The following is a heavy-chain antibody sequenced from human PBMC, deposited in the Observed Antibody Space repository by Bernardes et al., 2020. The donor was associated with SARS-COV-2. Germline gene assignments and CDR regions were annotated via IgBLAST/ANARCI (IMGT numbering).Heavy chain of an antibody. J-gene: IGHJ6*03. CDR2: IYYSGST. Sequence: SETLSLTCTVSGGSISSYYWSWIRQPPGKGLEWIGYIYYSGSTNYNPSLKSRVTISVDTSKNQFSLKLSSVTAADTAVYYCARVRAYGDYRYYYYYYMDVWGKGTTVTVSS. V-gene: IGHV4-59*01. D-gene: IGHD4-17*01. CDR1: GGSISSYY. CDR3: ARVRAYGDYRYYYYYYMDV.